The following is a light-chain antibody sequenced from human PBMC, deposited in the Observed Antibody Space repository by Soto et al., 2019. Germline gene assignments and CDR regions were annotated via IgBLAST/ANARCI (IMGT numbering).Light chain of an antibody. CDR1: SSDIRDSNY. V-gene: IGLV2-8*01. CDR3: GSKAGSDKHVV. CDR2: EVT. Sequence: QSALSQHPSASGSPGQSVTISCSGISSDIRDSNYVSWYQQHPGKAPKLVVSEVTKRPSGVPDRFSGSRSGTTAFLTISGLQTEDEADYYCGSKAGSDKHVVFGGGTKVTVL. J-gene: IGLJ2*01.